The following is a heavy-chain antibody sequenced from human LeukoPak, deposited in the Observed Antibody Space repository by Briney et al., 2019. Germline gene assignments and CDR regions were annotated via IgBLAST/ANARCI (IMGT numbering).Heavy chain of an antibody. D-gene: IGHD3-22*01. V-gene: IGHV1-46*03. CDR1: GYSFTSCY. J-gene: IGHJ4*02. Sequence: ASVKVSCKASGYSFTSCYVHFVRQAPGQGLVWMGVINPSDGGTTYAQKLQGRVTMTRDKSTSTVYMELSHLRSEDQALYYCARSCDSSGYLHYWGQGTLVTVSS. CDR3: ARSCDSSGYLHY. CDR2: INPSDGGT.